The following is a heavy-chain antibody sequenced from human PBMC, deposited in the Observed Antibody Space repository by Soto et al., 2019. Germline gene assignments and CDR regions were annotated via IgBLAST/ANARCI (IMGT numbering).Heavy chain of an antibody. CDR2: ISGYGGST. CDR3: ATQRTRVTTSFDY. CDR1: GFTFGAHP. D-gene: IGHD4-17*01. J-gene: IGHJ4*02. Sequence: EVQLLESGGGLVQPGGSLTVSCAASGFTFGAHPMSWVRLAPGKGLEWVSTISGYGGSTYYPDSLKGRFIISRDNSKNTLYLQIHTLRAEDPAIYFCATQRTRVTTSFDYWGQGTLVTVSS. V-gene: IGHV3-23*01.